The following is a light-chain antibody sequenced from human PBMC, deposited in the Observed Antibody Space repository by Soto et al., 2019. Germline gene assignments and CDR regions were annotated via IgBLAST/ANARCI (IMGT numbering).Light chain of an antibody. J-gene: IGKJ3*01. CDR1: QSVSNSY. CDR3: QQYASSPRT. CDR2: GAS. Sequence: EIVLMQSPGTLSLSPGERATLSCWATQSVSNSYLAWYQQKPGQAPRLLIYGASNRATGIPDRFGGSGSGTDFTLTISRLEPEDFAVYYCQQYASSPRTFGPGTKVEIK. V-gene: IGKV3-20*01.